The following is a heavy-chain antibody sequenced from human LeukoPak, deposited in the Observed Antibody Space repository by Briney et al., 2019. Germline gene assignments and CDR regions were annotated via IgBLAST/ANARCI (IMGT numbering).Heavy chain of an antibody. J-gene: IGHJ6*02. CDR2: IIPIFGTA. V-gene: IGHV1-69*13. CDR1: GGTFSSYA. D-gene: IGHD1-26*01. CDR3: ARISLGAIWGYYYGMDV. Sequence: SVKVSCKASGGTFSSYAISWVRQAPGQGLEWMGGIIPIFGTANYAQKFQGRVTITADESTSTAYMELSSLRSEDTAVFYCARISLGAIWGYYYGMDVWGQGTTVTVSS.